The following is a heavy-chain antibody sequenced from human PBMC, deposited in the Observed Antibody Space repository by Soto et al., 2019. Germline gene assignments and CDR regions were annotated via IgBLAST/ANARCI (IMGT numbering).Heavy chain of an antibody. CDR1: GGSISSYC. CDR3: ARGVVRGSGWYLQTYYYYYGMDV. J-gene: IGHJ6*02. D-gene: IGHD6-19*01. Sequence: PSETRSRTCTVSGGSISSYCWSGIRQPPGKGLEWIGYIYYSGSTNYNPSLKSRVTISVDTSKNQFSLKLSSVTAADTAVYYCARGVVRGSGWYLQTYYYYYGMDVWGQGTTVTVSS. CDR2: IYYSGST. V-gene: IGHV4-59*01.